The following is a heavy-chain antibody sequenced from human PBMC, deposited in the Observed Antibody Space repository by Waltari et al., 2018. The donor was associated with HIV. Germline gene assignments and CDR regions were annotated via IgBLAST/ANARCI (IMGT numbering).Heavy chain of an antibody. CDR2: MNPNSGNA. Sequence: QVQLVQSGAEVKKPGASVKVSCKASGYTFTSYDINWVRQATGKGLEWMGWMNPNSGNAGYAQKFQGRVTMTRNTSTSTGYMELSSLRSEDTAVYYCARRGRVSTGPCYFDYWGQGTLVTVSS. CDR3: ARRGRVSTGPCYFDY. J-gene: IGHJ4*02. V-gene: IGHV1-8*01. D-gene: IGHD1-1*01. CDR1: GYTFTSYD.